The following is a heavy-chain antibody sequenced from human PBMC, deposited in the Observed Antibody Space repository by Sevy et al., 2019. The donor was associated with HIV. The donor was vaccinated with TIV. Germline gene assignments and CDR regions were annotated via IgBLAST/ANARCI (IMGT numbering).Heavy chain of an antibody. V-gene: IGHV3-11*01. CDR2: ISSSGSTI. CDR3: ARDWMKKYCSSTSCYRYDGN. D-gene: IGHD2-2*01. Sequence: GSLRLSCAASGFTFSDYYMSWIRQAPGKGLEWVSYISSSGSTIYYADSVKGRFTISRDNAKNSLYLQMNSLRAEETGVYYCARDWMKKYCSSTSCYRYDGNWGQGTLVTVSS. CDR1: GFTFSDYY. J-gene: IGHJ4*02.